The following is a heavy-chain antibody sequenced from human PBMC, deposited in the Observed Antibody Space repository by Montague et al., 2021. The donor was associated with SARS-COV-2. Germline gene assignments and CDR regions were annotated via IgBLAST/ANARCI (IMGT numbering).Heavy chain of an antibody. J-gene: IGHJ4*02. V-gene: IGHV4-34*01. CDR3: ARGRQNINMVVVVVTGGKYYFDF. Sequence: SETLSLTCAVYDGSFSDYSWTWIRQPPGKGLEWIGEINHRGSTNYSPSLKSRVTISVDTSKNQFSLKMTSVTAADTAVYYCARGRQNINMVVVVVTGGKYYFDFWGQGTMVAVSS. CDR1: DGSFSDYS. D-gene: IGHD3-22*01. CDR2: INHRGST.